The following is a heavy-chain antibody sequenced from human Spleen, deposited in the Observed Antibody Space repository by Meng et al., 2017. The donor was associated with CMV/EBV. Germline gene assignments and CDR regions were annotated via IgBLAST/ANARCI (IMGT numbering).Heavy chain of an antibody. D-gene: IGHD3-9*01. Sequence: GLTFSDHYMDWVRQSPGKGLEWVGRSRNKANSYSTEYAASVKGRFTISRDDSMNSLYLQMNSLKVEDTAVYYCVRDLTATSGGYYFDYWGQGALVTV. CDR2: SRNKANSYST. V-gene: IGHV3-72*01. J-gene: IGHJ4*02. CDR1: GLTFSDHY. CDR3: VRDLTATSGGYYFDY.